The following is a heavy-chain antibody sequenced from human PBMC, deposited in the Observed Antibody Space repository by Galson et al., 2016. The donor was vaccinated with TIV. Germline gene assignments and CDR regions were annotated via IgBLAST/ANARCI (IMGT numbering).Heavy chain of an antibody. CDR3: VRIGMLRESCSCYACPGIFDT. CDR2: ICHTETT. Sequence: LSLTCAVSGYSISSGYYWGWVRQPPGKGLEWLGNICHTETTYYNPSLESRVSISVDTSKNQFSLRLSSVTAADTAVYHCVRIGMLRESCSCYACPGIFDTWGQGILVTVSS. D-gene: IGHD3-22*01. V-gene: IGHV4-38-2*01. CDR1: GYSISSGYY. J-gene: IGHJ5*02.